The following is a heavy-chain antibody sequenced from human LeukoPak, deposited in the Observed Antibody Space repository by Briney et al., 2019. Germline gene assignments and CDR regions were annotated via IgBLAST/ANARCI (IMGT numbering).Heavy chain of an antibody. Sequence: GSLRLSCAASGFTFSSYEMNWVRQAPGKGLEWIGEINHSGSTNYNPSLKSRVTISVDTSKNQFSLKLSSVTAADTAVYYCARVLQVRRWFDYWGQGTLVTVSS. CDR3: ARVLQVRRWFDY. CDR2: INHSGST. J-gene: IGHJ4*02. D-gene: IGHD4-11*01. CDR1: GFTFSSYE. V-gene: IGHV4-34*01.